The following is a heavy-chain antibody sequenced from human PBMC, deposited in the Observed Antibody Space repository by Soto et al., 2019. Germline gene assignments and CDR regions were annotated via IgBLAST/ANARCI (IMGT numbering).Heavy chain of an antibody. Sequence: SETLSLTCTVSGGSISSGGYYWSWIRQHPGKGLEWIGYIYYSGSTYYNPSLKSRVTISVDTSKNQFSLKLSSVTAADTAVYYCARDATGTTFEGPLYYFDYWGQGTLVTVSS. V-gene: IGHV4-31*03. J-gene: IGHJ4*02. CDR3: ARDATGTTFEGPLYYFDY. CDR2: IYYSGST. CDR1: GGSISSGGYY. D-gene: IGHD1-1*01.